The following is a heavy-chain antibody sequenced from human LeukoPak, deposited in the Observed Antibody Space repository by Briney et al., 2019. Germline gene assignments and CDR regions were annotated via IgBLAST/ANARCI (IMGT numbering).Heavy chain of an antibody. J-gene: IGHJ3*02. V-gene: IGHV3-23*01. CDR3: AKGPPQRLDAFDI. CDR1: GFTFSSYA. Sequence: GGSLRLSCAASGFTFSSYAMSWVRQAPGKGLEWVSGISGSGGSTYYPDSVKGRFTISRDNSKNTLYLQMNSLRAEDTAVYYCAKGPPQRLDAFDIWGQGTMVTVSS. CDR2: ISGSGGST.